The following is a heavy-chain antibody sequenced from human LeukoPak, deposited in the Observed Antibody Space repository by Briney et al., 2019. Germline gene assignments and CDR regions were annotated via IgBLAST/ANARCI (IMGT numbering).Heavy chain of an antibody. CDR1: GGSVSSYY. CDR2: IKSSGSS. Sequence: SETLSLTCTVSGGSVSSYYWSWIRQPPGKGLEWIGYIKSSGSSNYNPSLKSRVTMSVDSSKNQFSLKVTSVTAADTAIYYCTRTNYGDYNWFDPWGQGTLVTVSS. CDR3: TRTNYGDYNWFDP. V-gene: IGHV4-59*02. J-gene: IGHJ5*02. D-gene: IGHD4-17*01.